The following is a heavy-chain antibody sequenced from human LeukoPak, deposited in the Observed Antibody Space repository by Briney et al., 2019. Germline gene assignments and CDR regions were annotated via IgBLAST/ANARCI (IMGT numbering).Heavy chain of an antibody. CDR1: GYTFTSYW. V-gene: IGHV5-51*01. CDR2: IYPGDSDT. CDR3: ARRNYDNYDILTGRYYYYMDV. J-gene: IGHJ6*03. D-gene: IGHD3-9*01. Sequence: GESLKISCEGSGYTFTSYWIAWVRQMPGKGLEWMGIIYPGDSDTRYSPSFQGQVTISADKSISTAYLQWSSLKASDTAMYYCARRNYDNYDILTGRYYYYMDVWGKGTTVTVSS.